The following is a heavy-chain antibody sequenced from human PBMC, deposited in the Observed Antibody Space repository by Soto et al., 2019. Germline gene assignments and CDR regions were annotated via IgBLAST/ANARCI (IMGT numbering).Heavy chain of an antibody. Sequence: QVQLVQSGAEVKKPGASVKVSCKASGYTFTSYAMHWVRQAPGQRLEWMGWINAGNGNTKYSQKFQGRVTITRDTSASTAYMELSSLRSEDTAVYYCARGKVLRFLEWSMVGAFDYWGQGTLVTVSS. CDR1: GYTFTSYA. CDR3: ARGKVLRFLEWSMVGAFDY. D-gene: IGHD3-3*01. CDR2: INAGNGNT. V-gene: IGHV1-3*01. J-gene: IGHJ4*02.